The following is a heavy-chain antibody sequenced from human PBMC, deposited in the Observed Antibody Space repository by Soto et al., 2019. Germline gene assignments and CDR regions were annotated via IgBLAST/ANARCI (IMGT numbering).Heavy chain of an antibody. CDR1: RFTFCDYS. D-gene: IGHD2-8*01. J-gene: IGHJ3*02. CDR3: ARHKIDMIVLKIYYDI. Sequence: XGCLKLSCGASRFTFCDYSLSWVRQAPGKGLEWVSSMSYSGTTTYYADSVKGRFTIARDNSKNTLYPQMNTLRAEDTAVYYCARHKIDMIVLKIYYDIWGQGTMVTVSS. V-gene: IGHV3-23*01. CDR2: MSYSGTTT.